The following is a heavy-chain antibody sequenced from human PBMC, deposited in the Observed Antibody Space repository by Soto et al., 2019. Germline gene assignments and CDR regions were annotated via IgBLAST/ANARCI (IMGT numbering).Heavy chain of an antibody. Sequence: KTSETLSLTCAVYGGSFSGYYWSWIRQPPGKGLEWIGEINHSGSTNYNPSLKSRVTISVDTSKNQFSLKLSSVTAADTAVYYCARVVLVRGVIIMHYYYYYGMDVWGQGTTVTVSS. V-gene: IGHV4-34*01. J-gene: IGHJ6*02. CDR3: ARVVLVRGVIIMHYYYYYGMDV. CDR2: INHSGST. CDR1: GGSFSGYY. D-gene: IGHD3-10*01.